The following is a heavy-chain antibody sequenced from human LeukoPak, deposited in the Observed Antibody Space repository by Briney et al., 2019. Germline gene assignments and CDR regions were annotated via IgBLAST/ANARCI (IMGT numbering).Heavy chain of an antibody. J-gene: IGHJ3*02. CDR1: GGSISSYY. D-gene: IGHD3-22*01. Sequence: SETLSLTCTVSGGSISSYYWSWIRQPPGKGLEWIGEINHSGSTNYNPSLKSRVTISVDTSKNQFSLKLSSVTAADTAVYYCARDFGGPMIVRSNAFDIWGQGTMVTVSS. V-gene: IGHV4-34*01. CDR2: INHSGST. CDR3: ARDFGGPMIVRSNAFDI.